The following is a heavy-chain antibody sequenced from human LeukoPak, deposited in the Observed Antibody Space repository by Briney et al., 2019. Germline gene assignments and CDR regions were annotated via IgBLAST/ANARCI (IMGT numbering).Heavy chain of an antibody. CDR3: TSMEGGLYGSGRLSALYYFDY. CDR2: IYYSGST. D-gene: IGHD3-10*01. CDR1: GGSISSGGYY. J-gene: IGHJ4*02. V-gene: IGHV4-31*03. Sequence: SETLSLTCTVSGGSISSGGYYWSWIRQHPGKGLEWFGYIYYSGSTYYNPSLKSRVTTSVDSSKNQFSLKLSSVTAADTAVYYCTSMEGGLYGSGRLSALYYFDYWGQGTLVTVSS.